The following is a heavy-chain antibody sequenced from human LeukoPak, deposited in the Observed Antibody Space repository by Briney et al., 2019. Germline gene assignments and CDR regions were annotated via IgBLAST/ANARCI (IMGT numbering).Heavy chain of an antibody. CDR3: AKGSGWFPGADS. V-gene: IGHV3-7*01. J-gene: IGHJ1*01. Sequence: HPGGSLRLSCAASGFPFNVQTMSWVRQAPGKGLEWAASIKQDGSAKYYVDSVKGRFTISRDNAKNSVFLQMNSLRAEDTAVYYCAKGSGWFPGADSWGQGTLVTVSS. CDR1: GFPFNVQT. CDR2: IKQDGSAK. D-gene: IGHD6-19*01.